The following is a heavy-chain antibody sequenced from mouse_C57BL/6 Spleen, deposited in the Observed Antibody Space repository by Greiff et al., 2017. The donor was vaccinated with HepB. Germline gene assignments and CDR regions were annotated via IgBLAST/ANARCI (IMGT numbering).Heavy chain of an antibody. J-gene: IGHJ2*01. CDR1: GYSFTGYY. CDR3: ARYEMVYDFYYLDY. D-gene: IGHD2-4*01. V-gene: IGHV1-42*01. CDR2: INPSTGGT. Sequence: VQLQQSGPELVKPGASVKISCKASGYSFTGYYMNWVKQSPEKSLEWIGEINPSTGGTTYNQKFKAKATLTVDKSSSTAYMQLKSLTSEDSAVYYCARYEMVYDFYYLDYWGQGTTLTVSS.